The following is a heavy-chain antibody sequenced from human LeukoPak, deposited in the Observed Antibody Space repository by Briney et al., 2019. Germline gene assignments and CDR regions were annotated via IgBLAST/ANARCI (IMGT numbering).Heavy chain of an antibody. J-gene: IGHJ4*02. Sequence: PSETLSLTCAVYGGSFSGYYWSWIRQPPGKGLEWIGEINHSGSTNYNPSLKSRVTISVDTSKNQFSLKLSSVTAADTAVYYCARQGNYYGSGSSLHFDYWGQGTLVTVSS. CDR3: ARQGNYYGSGSSLHFDY. CDR2: INHSGST. D-gene: IGHD3-10*01. V-gene: IGHV4-34*01. CDR1: GGSFSGYY.